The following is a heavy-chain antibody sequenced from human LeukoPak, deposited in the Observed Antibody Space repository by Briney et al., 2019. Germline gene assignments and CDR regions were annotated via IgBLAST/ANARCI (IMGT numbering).Heavy chain of an antibody. V-gene: IGHV1-69*05. Sequence: GSSVKVSCKASGGTFSSYAISWVRQAPGQGLEWMGGIIPIFGTANYAQKFQGRVTITTDESTSTAYMELGSLRSEDTAVYYCARVGIVGATHTIFDYWGQGTLVTVSS. D-gene: IGHD1-26*01. CDR1: GGTFSSYA. CDR2: IIPIFGTA. CDR3: ARVGIVGATHTIFDY. J-gene: IGHJ4*02.